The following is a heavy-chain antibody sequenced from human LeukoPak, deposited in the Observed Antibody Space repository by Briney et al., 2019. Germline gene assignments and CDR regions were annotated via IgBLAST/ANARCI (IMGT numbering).Heavy chain of an antibody. CDR2: ISAYNGNT. Sequence: ASVKVSCKASGYTFTSYGISWVRQAPGRGLEWMGWISAYNGNTNYAQKLQGRVTMTTDTSTSTAYMELRSLRSDDTAVYYGARDQVYSSGSYYFDYWGQGTLVTVSS. D-gene: IGHD6-19*01. J-gene: IGHJ4*02. CDR1: GYTFTSYG. V-gene: IGHV1-18*01. CDR3: ARDQVYSSGSYYFDY.